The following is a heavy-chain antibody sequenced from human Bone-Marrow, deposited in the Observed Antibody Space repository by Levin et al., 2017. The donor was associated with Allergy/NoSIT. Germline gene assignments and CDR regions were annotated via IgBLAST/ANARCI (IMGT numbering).Heavy chain of an antibody. D-gene: IGHD2-15*01. V-gene: IGHV3-48*02. Sequence: GESLKISCAASGFTFSSYSMNWVRQAPGKGLEWVSYISSSSSTIYYADSVKGRFTISRDNAKNSLYLQMNSLRDEDTAVYYCARAEKYCSGGSCLLYAFDIWGQGTMVTVAS. J-gene: IGHJ3*02. CDR2: ISSSSSTI. CDR3: ARAEKYCSGGSCLLYAFDI. CDR1: GFTFSSYS.